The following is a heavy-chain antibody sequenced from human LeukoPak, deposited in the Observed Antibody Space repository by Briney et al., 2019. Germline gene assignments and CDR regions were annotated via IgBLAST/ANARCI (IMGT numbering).Heavy chain of an antibody. CDR3: ARSLRYFDWQTFDY. J-gene: IGHJ4*02. Sequence: PSETLSLTCTVSGGSISSSSYYWGWIRQPPGKGLEWIGSIYYSGSTYYNPSLKSRVTISVDTSKNQFSLKLSSVTAADTAVYYCARSLRYFDWQTFDYWGQGTLVTVSS. CDR1: GGSISSSSYY. V-gene: IGHV4-39*07. CDR2: IYYSGST. D-gene: IGHD3-9*01.